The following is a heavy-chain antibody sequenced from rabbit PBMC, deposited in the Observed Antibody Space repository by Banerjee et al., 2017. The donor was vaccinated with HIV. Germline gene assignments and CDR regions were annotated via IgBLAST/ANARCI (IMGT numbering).Heavy chain of an antibody. CDR1: GFDTRDNAV. CDR3: ARDLTGVIGWNFGW. CDR2: INAITGRA. D-gene: IGHD4-1*01. J-gene: IGHJ3*01. V-gene: IGHV1S45*01. Sequence: QEQLDESGGGLLQPEGSLTLTCKASGFDTRDNAVMCRVRQAPGKGLQWIACINAITGRAVYATWAKGRFTFSKTSSATVTLQMTSLTAADTATYFCARDLTGVIGWNFGWWGQGTLVTVS.